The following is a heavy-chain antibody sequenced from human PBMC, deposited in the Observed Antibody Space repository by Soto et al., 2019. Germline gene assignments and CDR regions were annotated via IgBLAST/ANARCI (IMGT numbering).Heavy chain of an antibody. J-gene: IGHJ4*02. CDR3: ARGLYSSTWTFTY. D-gene: IGHD6-13*01. Sequence: QVQLQESGPGLVKPSETLSLTCIVSGGSISSYYWSWIRQPPGKGLEWIGYIHNSGSTNYNPSLKSRIXXSXHXXKNQSSLRLSSVTAADTAVYYCARGLYSSTWTFTYWGLGTLVTVSS. CDR2: IHNSGST. CDR1: GGSISSYY. V-gene: IGHV4-59*01.